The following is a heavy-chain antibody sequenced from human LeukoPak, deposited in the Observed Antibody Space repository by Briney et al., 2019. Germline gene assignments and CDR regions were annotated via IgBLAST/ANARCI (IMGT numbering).Heavy chain of an antibody. CDR3: ARGISGSYILLMNCYMDV. D-gene: IGHD1-26*01. Sequence: ASVKVSCKASGYTFTGYYMHWVRQAPGQGLEWMGWMNPNSGNTGYAQKFQGRVTITRNTSISTAYMELSSLRSEDTAVYYCARGISGSYILLMNCYMDVWGKGTTVTVSS. CDR1: GYTFTGYY. V-gene: IGHV1-8*03. J-gene: IGHJ6*03. CDR2: MNPNSGNT.